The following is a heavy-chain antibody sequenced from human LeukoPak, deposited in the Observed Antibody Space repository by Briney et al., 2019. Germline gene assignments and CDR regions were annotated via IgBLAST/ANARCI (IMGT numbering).Heavy chain of an antibody. J-gene: IGHJ3*02. CDR1: GGSIGSYY. D-gene: IGHD2-21*02. CDR3: ARLPGCSGADCFRAFDI. CDR2: IHHSGSA. Sequence: KPSETLSLTCTVSGGSIGSYYWTWIRQPPGKGLEWIGYIHHSGSANYNPSLRSRITMSVDTSKNHFSLSLTSVTAADTAVYYCARLPGCSGADCFRAFDIWGQGTMVTVSS. V-gene: IGHV4-59*08.